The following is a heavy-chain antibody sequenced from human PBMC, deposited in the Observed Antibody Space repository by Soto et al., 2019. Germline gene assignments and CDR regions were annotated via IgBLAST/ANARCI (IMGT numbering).Heavy chain of an antibody. V-gene: IGHV1-69*13. Sequence: SVKVSCKASGGTFSSYAISWVQQATGQGLEWMGGIIPIFGTANYAQKFQGRVTITADESTSTAYMELSSLRSEDTAVYYCARDEASASPSYYYSGMDVWGQGTTVTVSS. CDR3: ARDEASASPSYYYSGMDV. CDR2: IIPIFGTA. J-gene: IGHJ6*02. CDR1: GGTFSSYA.